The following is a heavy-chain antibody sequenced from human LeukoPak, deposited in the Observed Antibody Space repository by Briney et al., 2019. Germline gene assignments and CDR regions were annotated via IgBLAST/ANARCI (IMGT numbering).Heavy chain of an antibody. CDR3: AKAGGSCYYYYYYMDV. V-gene: IGHV4-59*01. D-gene: IGHD1-26*01. CDR2: IYYSGST. CDR1: GGSISSYY. Sequence: SETLSLTCTVSGGSISSYYWSWIRQPPGKGLEWIGYIYYSGSTNYNPSLKSRVTISVDTSKNQFSLKLSSVTAADTAVYYCAKAGGSCYYYYYYMDVWGKGTTVTVSS. J-gene: IGHJ6*03.